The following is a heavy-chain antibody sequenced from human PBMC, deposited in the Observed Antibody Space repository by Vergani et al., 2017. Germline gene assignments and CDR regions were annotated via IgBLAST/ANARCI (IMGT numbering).Heavy chain of an antibody. V-gene: IGHV5-51*01. Sequence: EVQLVQSGAEVKKPGESLRISCKGSGYSFTSYWIGWVRQKPGKGLEWMGIIYPGDSDTRYSPSFQGQVTISADKSISTAYLQWSSLKASDTTMYYCARAVLDVRGYSGYAPPDYWGQGTLVTVSS. D-gene: IGHD5-12*01. CDR1: GYSFTSYW. CDR3: ARAVLDVRGYSGYAPPDY. CDR2: IYPGDSDT. J-gene: IGHJ4*02.